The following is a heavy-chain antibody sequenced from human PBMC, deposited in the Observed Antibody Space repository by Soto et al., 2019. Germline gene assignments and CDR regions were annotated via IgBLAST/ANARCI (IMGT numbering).Heavy chain of an antibody. J-gene: IGHJ4*01. CDR1: GYTFTSYG. Sequence: ASVKVSCKASGYTFTSYGISWVRQAPGQGLEWMGWISAYNGNTNYAQKLQGRVTMTTDTSTSTAYMELRSLRSDDTAVYYCARHYYDSSGYMFWGRRNERQTDYFDYWGQ. CDR3: ARHYYDSSGYMFWGRRNERQTDYFDY. D-gene: IGHD3-22*01. V-gene: IGHV1-18*01. CDR2: ISAYNGNT.